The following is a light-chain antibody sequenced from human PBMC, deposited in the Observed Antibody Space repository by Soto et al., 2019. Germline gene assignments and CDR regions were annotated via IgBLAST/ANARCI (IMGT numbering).Light chain of an antibody. J-gene: IGLJ2*01. CDR3: SSYTSSSTLV. V-gene: IGLV2-18*02. CDR2: AVS. Sequence: QSALTQPPSVSGSPGQSVTISCTGTSSDVGSYNRVSWYQQPPGTAPKLMIYAVSNRPSGVPDRFSGSKSGNTASLTISGLQAEDEADYYCSSYTSSSTLVFGGGTKVTVL. CDR1: SSDVGSYNR.